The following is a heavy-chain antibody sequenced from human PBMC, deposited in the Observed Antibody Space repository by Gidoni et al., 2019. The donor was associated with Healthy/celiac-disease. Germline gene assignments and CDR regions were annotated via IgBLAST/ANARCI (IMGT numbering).Heavy chain of an antibody. J-gene: IGHJ5*02. CDR2: IYYSGST. Sequence: QLQLQESGPGLVKPSETLSLTCPVSGGSISSSSYYWGWIRQPPGKGLVWMGSIYYSGSTYYNPSLKSRVTISVDTSKNQFSLKLSSVTAADTAVYYCARVGVSWIQLWEGPWGQGTLVTVSS. CDR3: ARVGVSWIQLWEGP. D-gene: IGHD5-18*01. CDR1: GGSISSSSYY. V-gene: IGHV4-39*07.